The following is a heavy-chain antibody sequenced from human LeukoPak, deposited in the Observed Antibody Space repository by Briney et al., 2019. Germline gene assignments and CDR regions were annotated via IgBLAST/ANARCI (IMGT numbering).Heavy chain of an antibody. CDR2: ISSSSSYI. CDR3: ARAYSSSWYVDNNWFDP. D-gene: IGHD6-13*01. CDR1: GFTFSSYA. Sequence: GGSLRLSCAASGFTFSSYAMSWVRQAPGKGLEWVSSISSSSSYIYYADSVKGRFTISRDNSKNTLYLQMNSLRAEDTAVYYCARAYSSSWYVDNNWFDPWGQGTLVTVSS. V-gene: IGHV3-21*01. J-gene: IGHJ5*02.